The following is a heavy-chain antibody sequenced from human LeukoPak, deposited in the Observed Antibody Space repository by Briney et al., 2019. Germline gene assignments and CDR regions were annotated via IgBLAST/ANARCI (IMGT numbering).Heavy chain of an antibody. CDR2: ISGRGDYM. V-gene: IGHV3-21*01. CDR3: AKGSIFERYFFDY. CDR1: GFTPSSYT. D-gene: IGHD3-3*01. Sequence: GGSLRLSCAGSGFTPSSYTMNWVRQAPGKGLEWVASISGRGDYMYYADSVKGRFTISRDNAKNSLFLQMNSLRADDTAVYYCAKGSIFERYFFDYWGQGTLVTVSS. J-gene: IGHJ4*02.